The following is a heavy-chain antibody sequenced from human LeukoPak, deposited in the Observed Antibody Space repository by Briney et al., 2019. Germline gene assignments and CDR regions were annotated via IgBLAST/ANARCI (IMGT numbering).Heavy chain of an antibody. V-gene: IGHV4-30-4*07. D-gene: IGHD6-25*01. Sequence: SQTLSLTCAVSGGSISSGGYSWSWIRQPPGKGLEWIGYIYYSGSTYYNPSLKSRVTISVDTSKNQFSLKLSSVTAADTAVYYCAREHLDFSSGYYYMDVWGKGTTVTVSS. CDR1: GGSISSGGYS. J-gene: IGHJ6*03. CDR2: IYYSGST. CDR3: AREHLDFSSGYYYMDV.